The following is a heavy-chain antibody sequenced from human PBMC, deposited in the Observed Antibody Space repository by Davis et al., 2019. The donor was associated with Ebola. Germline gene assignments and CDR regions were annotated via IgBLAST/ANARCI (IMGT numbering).Heavy chain of an antibody. J-gene: IGHJ3*02. CDR3: AKATGTFLHAFDI. D-gene: IGHD1-1*01. Sequence: GESLKISCAASGFTFNSQAMTWVRQAPGKGLEWVSGISGSGGNAYYADSVKGRFTISRDNSKNTLDLQLNSLRAEDTAVYYCAKATGTFLHAFDIWGQGTMVTVSS. V-gene: IGHV3-23*01. CDR1: GFTFNSQA. CDR2: ISGSGGNA.